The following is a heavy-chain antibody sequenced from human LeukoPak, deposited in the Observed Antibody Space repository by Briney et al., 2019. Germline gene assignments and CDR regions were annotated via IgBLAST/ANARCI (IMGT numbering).Heavy chain of an antibody. CDR1: GFTFKNYG. D-gene: IGHD6-6*01. J-gene: IGHJ4*02. Sequence: GGSLRLSCAASGFTFKNYGLHWVRQAPGKGLEWVALIWYDGSKEYYADSVKGRFTISRDNSKNTLYLQMNSLRAEDTAVYYCARSEAQSSIATLGGQGTLVTVSS. V-gene: IGHV3-33*01. CDR2: IWYDGSKE. CDR3: ARSEAQSSIATL.